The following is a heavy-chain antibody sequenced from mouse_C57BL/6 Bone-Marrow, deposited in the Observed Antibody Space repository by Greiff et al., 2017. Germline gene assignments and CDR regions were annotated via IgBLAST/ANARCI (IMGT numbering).Heavy chain of an antibody. CDR1: GYTFTSYW. CDR3: ARELIAVDY. Sequence: QVQLQQPGAELVKPGASVKLSCKASGYTFTSYWMQWVKQMPGQGLEWIGEIDPSDSYTNYNQKFKGKATLTVDTSSSTAYMQLSSLTSEDSAVYYCARELIAVDYWGQGTSVTVSS. J-gene: IGHJ4*01. V-gene: IGHV1-50*01. CDR2: IDPSDSYT. D-gene: IGHD1-3*01.